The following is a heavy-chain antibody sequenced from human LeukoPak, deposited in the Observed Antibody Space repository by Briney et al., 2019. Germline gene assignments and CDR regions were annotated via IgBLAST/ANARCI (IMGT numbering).Heavy chain of an antibody. CDR1: GFTFSSYE. J-gene: IGHJ1*01. CDR2: ISSSGSTI. D-gene: IGHD3-22*01. Sequence: GGSLRLSCAASGFTFSSYEMNWVRQAPGKGLEWVSYISSSGSTIYYADSVKGGFTISRDNAKNSLYLQMNSLRAEDTAVYYCARDLEHYYDSSGYYYRAEYFQHWGQGTLVTVSS. V-gene: IGHV3-48*03. CDR3: ARDLEHYYDSSGYYYRAEYFQH.